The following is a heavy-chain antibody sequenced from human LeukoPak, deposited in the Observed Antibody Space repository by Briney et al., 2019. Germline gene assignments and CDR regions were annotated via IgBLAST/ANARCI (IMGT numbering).Heavy chain of an antibody. J-gene: IGHJ4*02. D-gene: IGHD3-16*02. CDR2: LSGSAGGT. Sequence: PGGSLRLSCGVSGITLSNYGMSWVRQAPGKGLEWVAGLSGSAGGTNYADSVKGRFTISRDNSKNTLFLQMDRLRAEDTAVYFCAKRGVVVRVFLVGFHKAAYYFDSWGQGAQVTVSS. CDR1: GITLSNYG. V-gene: IGHV3-23*01. CDR3: AKRGVVVRVFLVGFHKAAYYFDS.